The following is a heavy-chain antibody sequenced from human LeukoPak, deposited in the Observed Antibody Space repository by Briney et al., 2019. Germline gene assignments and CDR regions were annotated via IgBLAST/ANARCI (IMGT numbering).Heavy chain of an antibody. CDR3: ARGRALITMVRGARTNWFDP. Sequence: KTSETLSLTCAVYGGAFSGYYWSWIRQPPGKGLKWIGEINHSGSTNYNPSLKSRVTISVDTSKTQFSLKLSSVTAADTAVYYCARGRALITMVRGARTNWFDPWGQGTLVTVSS. J-gene: IGHJ5*02. D-gene: IGHD3-10*01. CDR1: GGAFSGYY. CDR2: INHSGST. V-gene: IGHV4-34*01.